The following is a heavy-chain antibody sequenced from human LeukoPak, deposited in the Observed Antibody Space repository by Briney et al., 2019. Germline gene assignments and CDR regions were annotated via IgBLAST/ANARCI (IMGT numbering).Heavy chain of an antibody. J-gene: IGHJ4*02. Sequence: GASVKVSCKASDYTFTSYGISWVRQAPGQGLEWMGWINPNSGGTNYAQKFQGRVTMTRDTSISTAYMELSRLRSDDTAVYYCARQGGAGGNRYWGQGTLVTVSS. V-gene: IGHV1-2*02. D-gene: IGHD4-23*01. CDR3: ARQGGAGGNRY. CDR1: DYTFTSYG. CDR2: INPNSGGT.